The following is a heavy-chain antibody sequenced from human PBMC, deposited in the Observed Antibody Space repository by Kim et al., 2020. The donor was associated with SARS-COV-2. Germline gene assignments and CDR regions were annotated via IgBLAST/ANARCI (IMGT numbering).Heavy chain of an antibody. CDR2: IYHSGST. V-gene: IGHV4-38-2*02. J-gene: IGHJ3*02. CDR3: ARAYVGGSYFQDAFDI. D-gene: IGHD1-26*01. Sequence: SETLSLTCTVSGYSISSGYYWGWIRQPPGKGLEWIGSIYHSGSTYYNPSLKSRVTISVDTSKNQFSLKLSSVTAADTAVYYCARAYVGGSYFQDAFDIWGQGTMVTVSS. CDR1: GYSISSGYY.